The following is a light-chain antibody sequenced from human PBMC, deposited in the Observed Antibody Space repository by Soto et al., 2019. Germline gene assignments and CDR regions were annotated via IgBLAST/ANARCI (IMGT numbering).Light chain of an antibody. CDR3: TSWTTSTTMI. CDR1: SSDIGAYNY. CDR2: DVN. V-gene: IGLV2-14*03. Sequence: QSALTQPASVSGSPGQSITISCTGTSSDIGAYNYVSWYQQHPGKAPKLMIYDVNIRPSGVSNRFSGSKSGNTASLTISGXQXXDEADYYCTSWTTSTTMIFGGGTKVTVL. J-gene: IGLJ2*01.